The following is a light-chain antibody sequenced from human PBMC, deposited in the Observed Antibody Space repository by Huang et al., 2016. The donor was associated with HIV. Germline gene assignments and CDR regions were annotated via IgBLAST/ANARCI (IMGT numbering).Light chain of an antibody. CDR2: GAS. CDR1: QSISSNY. V-gene: IGKV3-20*01. Sequence: EIVLTQSPGTLSLSPGERATLSCRASQSISSNYLVWYQQKPGQAPRLLIYGASSSATGIPDRFSGSGSGTDFTLTISRLEPEDFAVYYCQQYGSSPPWTFGQGTKVEIK. J-gene: IGKJ1*01. CDR3: QQYGSSPPWT.